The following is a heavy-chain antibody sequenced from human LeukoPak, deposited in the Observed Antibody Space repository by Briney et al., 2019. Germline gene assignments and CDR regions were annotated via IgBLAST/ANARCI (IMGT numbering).Heavy chain of an antibody. CDR3: ARGDYYYDSSGYHYYWFDP. Sequence: SSETLSLTCTVSGGSISTYYWSWIRQPPGKGLEWIGYIYYSGSTNYNPSLKSRVTISVDTSKNQFSLKLTSVTAADTAVYYCARGDYYYDSSGYHYYWFDPWGQGTLVTVSS. D-gene: IGHD3-22*01. CDR2: IYYSGST. J-gene: IGHJ5*02. CDR1: GGSISTYY. V-gene: IGHV4-59*01.